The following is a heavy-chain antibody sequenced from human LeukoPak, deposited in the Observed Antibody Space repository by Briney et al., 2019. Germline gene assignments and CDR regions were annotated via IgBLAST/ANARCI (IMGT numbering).Heavy chain of an antibody. D-gene: IGHD1-7*01. Sequence: PGGSLRLSCAASGFTFLTSWMSWVRQAPGRGLEWVANIKEDGSEKYYVDSVKGQFTISRDNAKNSLYLQMNSLRAEDTAIYYCARVGTTYLFDYWGQGTLVTVSS. J-gene: IGHJ4*02. V-gene: IGHV3-7*03. CDR2: IKEDGSEK. CDR1: GFTFLTSW. CDR3: ARVGTTYLFDY.